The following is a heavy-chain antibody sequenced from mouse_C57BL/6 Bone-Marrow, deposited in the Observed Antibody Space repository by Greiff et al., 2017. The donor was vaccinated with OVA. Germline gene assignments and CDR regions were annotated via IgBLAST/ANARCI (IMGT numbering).Heavy chain of an antibody. CDR3: ASYYGSNSYYFDY. V-gene: IGHV1-7*01. CDR2: INPSSGYT. CDR1: GYTFTSYW. J-gene: IGHJ2*01. D-gene: IGHD1-1*01. Sequence: QVPLQQSGAELATPGASVTLSCKASGYTFTSYWLHWVKQRPGQGLEWIGYINPSSGYTKYNQKFKDKATLTADKSSSTAYMQLSSLTYEDSAVYYCASYYGSNSYYFDYWGQGTTLTVSS.